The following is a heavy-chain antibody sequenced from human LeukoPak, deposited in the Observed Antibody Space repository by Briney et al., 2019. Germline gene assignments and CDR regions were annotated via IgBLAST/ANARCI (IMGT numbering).Heavy chain of an antibody. D-gene: IGHD3-22*01. CDR1: GYTFTSYG. CDR3: ARVIGNYYDSSEDY. J-gene: IGHJ4*02. CDR2: ISAYNGNT. V-gene: IGHV1-18*01. Sequence: ASVKVSCKASGYTFTSYGISWVRQAPGQGLEWMGWISAYNGNTNYAQKLQGRVTMTTDTSTSTAYMELRSLRPDDTAVYYCARVIGNYYDSSEDYWGQGTLVTVSS.